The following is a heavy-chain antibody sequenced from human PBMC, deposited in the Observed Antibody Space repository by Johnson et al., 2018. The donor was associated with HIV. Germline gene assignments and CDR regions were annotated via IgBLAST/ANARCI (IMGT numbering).Heavy chain of an antibody. D-gene: IGHD3-3*01. CDR3: ASGAYYDFWSGLAHAFDI. J-gene: IGHJ3*02. V-gene: IGHV3-30*03. CDR1: GFTVSSNY. Sequence: QVQLVESGGGVVQPGRSLRLSCAASGFTVSSNYMSWVRQAPGKGLEWVAVISYDGTNKYYADSVKGRFTISRDNSKNTLYLQMNSLRAEDTAVYYCASGAYYDFWSGLAHAFDIWGQGTMVTVSS. CDR2: ISYDGTNK.